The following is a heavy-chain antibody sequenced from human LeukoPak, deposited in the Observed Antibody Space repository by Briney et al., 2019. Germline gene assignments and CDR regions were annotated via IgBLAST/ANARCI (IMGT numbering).Heavy chain of an antibody. D-gene: IGHD6-13*01. J-gene: IGHJ4*02. Sequence: SQTLSLTCTVSGGSISSGSYYWSWIRQPPGKGLEWIGYIYYSGSTNYNPSLKSRVTISVDTSKNQFSLQLNSVTPEDTAVYYCARGAAAGTFDYWGQGTLVTVSS. CDR3: ARGAAAGTFDY. CDR2: IYYSGST. V-gene: IGHV4-61*01. CDR1: GGSISSGSYY.